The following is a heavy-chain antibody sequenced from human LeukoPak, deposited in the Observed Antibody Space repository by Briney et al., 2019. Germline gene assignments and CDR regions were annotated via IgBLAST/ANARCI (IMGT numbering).Heavy chain of an antibody. CDR3: AKEYNWNPYFFDY. Sequence: PGGSLRLSCAASGFTFSSYGMSWVRQAPGKGLEWVSAISGSGGSTYYADSVKGRFTISRDNSKNTLYLQMNSLRAEDTALYYCAKEYNWNPYFFDYWGQGILVTVSS. CDR1: GFTFSSYG. J-gene: IGHJ4*02. D-gene: IGHD1-20*01. V-gene: IGHV3-23*01. CDR2: ISGSGGST.